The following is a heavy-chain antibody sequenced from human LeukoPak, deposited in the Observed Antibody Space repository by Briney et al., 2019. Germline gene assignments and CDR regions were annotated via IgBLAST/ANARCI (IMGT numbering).Heavy chain of an antibody. D-gene: IGHD4-11*01. CDR3: ARIYSNYNYMDV. Sequence: PSETLSLTCTVSGCPISSYYWSWIRQPPGKGLEWVGYIYYSGSTNYNPPLKSRVTISVDTSKNQFSLKLSSVTAADTAVYYCARIYSNYNYMDVWGKGTTVTVSS. V-gene: IGHV4-59*01. CDR1: GCPISSYY. CDR2: IYYSGST. J-gene: IGHJ6*03.